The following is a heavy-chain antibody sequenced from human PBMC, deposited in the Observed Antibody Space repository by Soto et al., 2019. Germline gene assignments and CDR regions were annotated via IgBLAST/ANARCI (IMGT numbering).Heavy chain of an antibody. CDR2: IIPIFGTA. V-gene: IGHV1-69*13. Sequence: ASVKVSCEASGGSLSSYAMSWVRQAPGQGLEWMGGIIPIFGTANYAQKFQGRVTITADESTSTAYMELSSLRSEDTAVYYCARSFAYDILTGYYTPAQDYYYYGMDVWGQGTTVTSP. CDR3: ARSFAYDILTGYYTPAQDYYYYGMDV. CDR1: GGSLSSYA. D-gene: IGHD3-9*01. J-gene: IGHJ6*02.